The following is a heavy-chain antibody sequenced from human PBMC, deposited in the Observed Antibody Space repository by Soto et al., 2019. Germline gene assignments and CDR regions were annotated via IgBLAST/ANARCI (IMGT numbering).Heavy chain of an antibody. Sequence: QITLKESGPTLVKPTQTLTLTCTFSGFSLSTNAVNVGWIRQPPGKALEWLALIYWDDDKRYSPSLKNRLTITKDTPKNQVVLTMTNMDPVDTATYYCAHSHALGGFDYWGQGTLVTVSS. CDR2: IYWDDDK. J-gene: IGHJ4*02. V-gene: IGHV2-5*02. D-gene: IGHD3-16*01. CDR3: AHSHALGGFDY. CDR1: GFSLSTNAVN.